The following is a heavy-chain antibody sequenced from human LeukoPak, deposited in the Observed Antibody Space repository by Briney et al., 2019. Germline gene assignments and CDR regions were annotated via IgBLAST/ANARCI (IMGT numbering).Heavy chain of an antibody. CDR1: GGSISSYY. CDR3: ARDLGGYYYGSGSYYPSFFDY. J-gene: IGHJ4*02. D-gene: IGHD3-10*01. V-gene: IGHV4-4*07. CDR2: IYTSGST. Sequence: SETLSLTCTVSGGSISSYYWSWIRQPAGKGLEWIGRIYTSGSTNYNPSLKSRVTMSVDTSKNQFSLKLSSVTAADTAVYYCARDLGGYYYGSGSYYPSFFDYWGQGTLVTVSS.